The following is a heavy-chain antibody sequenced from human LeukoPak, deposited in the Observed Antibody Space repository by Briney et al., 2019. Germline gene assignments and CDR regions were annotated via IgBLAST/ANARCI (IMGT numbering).Heavy chain of an antibody. J-gene: IGHJ4*02. CDR3: ARIITIFGVVPDY. D-gene: IGHD3-3*01. V-gene: IGHV3-48*04. Sequence: GGSLRLSCAASGFTFSSYSMNWVRQAPGKGLEWVSYIRSSSRTIYYADSVKGRFTISRDNAKNSLYLQMNSLRAEDTAVYYCARIITIFGVVPDYWGQGTLVTVSS. CDR2: IRSSSRTI. CDR1: GFTFSSYS.